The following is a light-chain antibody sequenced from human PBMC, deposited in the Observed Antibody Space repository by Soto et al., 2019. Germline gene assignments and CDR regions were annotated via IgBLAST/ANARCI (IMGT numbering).Light chain of an antibody. V-gene: IGKV3-15*01. CDR3: QQYNNWPRT. CDR1: QSISGW. Sequence: MTQSPSTLSALLGDRVALTCLASQSISGWLAWYQQKPGKAPKLLIHGATTRATGIPARFSGSGSGTEFTLTISSLQSEDFAVYYCQQYNNWPRTFGQGTKVDIK. J-gene: IGKJ1*01. CDR2: GAT.